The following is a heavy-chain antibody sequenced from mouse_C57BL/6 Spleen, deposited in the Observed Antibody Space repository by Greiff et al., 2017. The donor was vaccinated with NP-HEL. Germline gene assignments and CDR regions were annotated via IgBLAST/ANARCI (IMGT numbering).Heavy chain of an antibody. CDR3: TRVHMDYAMDY. D-gene: IGHD1-1*02. CDR2: ISSGGDYI. Sequence: EVKLVESGEGLVKPGGSLKLSCAASGFTFSSYAMSWVRQTPEKRLEWVAYISSGGDYIYYADTVKGRFTISRDNARNTLYLQMSSLKSEDTAMYYCTRVHMDYAMDYWGQGTSVTVSS. J-gene: IGHJ4*01. CDR1: GFTFSSYA. V-gene: IGHV5-9-1*02.